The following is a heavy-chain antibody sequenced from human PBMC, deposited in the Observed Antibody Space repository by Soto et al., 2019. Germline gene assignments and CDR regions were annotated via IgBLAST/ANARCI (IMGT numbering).Heavy chain of an antibody. D-gene: IGHD3-10*01. Sequence: PGESLKISCKGSGYSFTSYWISWVRQMPGKGLEWMGRIDPSDSYTNYSPSFQGHVTISADKSISTAYLQWSSLKASDTAMYYCARSIRLTGLDYYYYGMDVWGQGTTVTVSS. J-gene: IGHJ6*02. CDR3: ARSIRLTGLDYYYYGMDV. CDR1: GYSFTSYW. V-gene: IGHV5-10-1*01. CDR2: IDPSDSYT.